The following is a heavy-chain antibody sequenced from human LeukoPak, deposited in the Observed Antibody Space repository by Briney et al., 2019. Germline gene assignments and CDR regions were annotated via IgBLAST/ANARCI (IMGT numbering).Heavy chain of an antibody. V-gene: IGHV3-11*01. J-gene: IGHJ3*02. CDR2: ISSSGSII. Sequence: GGSLRLSCAASGSTFSAYYMSWIRQAPGKGLEWVSYISSSGSIIYYADSVKGRFTISRDNAKNSLYLQMNSLRAEDTAVYHCARVGSGWDDAFDIWGQGTMVTVSS. D-gene: IGHD6-19*01. CDR1: GSTFSAYY. CDR3: ARVGSGWDDAFDI.